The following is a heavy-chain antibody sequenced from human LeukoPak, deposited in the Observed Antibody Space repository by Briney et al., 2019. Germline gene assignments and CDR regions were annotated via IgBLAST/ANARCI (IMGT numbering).Heavy chain of an antibody. D-gene: IGHD2-2*01. CDR1: GYTFSSYG. V-gene: IGHV1-18*04. J-gene: IGHJ4*02. Sequence: ASVKVSCKASGYTFSSYGISWVRQAPGQGLEWMGWISAYNGDTNYAQKLQGRVTMTTDTSTSTAYMELRSLRSDDTAMSYCARISEYQLVWYFDYWGQGTLVTDSS. CDR3: ARISEYQLVWYFDY. CDR2: ISAYNGDT.